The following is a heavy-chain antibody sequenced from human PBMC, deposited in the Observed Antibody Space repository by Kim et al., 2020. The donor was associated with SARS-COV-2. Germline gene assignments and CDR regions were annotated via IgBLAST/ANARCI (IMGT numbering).Heavy chain of an antibody. CDR1: GGSISSYY. Sequence: SETLSLTCTVSGGSISSYYWSWIRQPPGKGLEWIGYIYYSGSTNYNPSLKIRVTISVETSKNQFSLKLSSVTAADTAVYYCARLGCSTSCYAFDIWGQGTMVTVSS. D-gene: IGHD2-2*01. CDR3: ARLGCSTSCYAFDI. V-gene: IGHV4-59*08. J-gene: IGHJ3*02. CDR2: IYYSGST.